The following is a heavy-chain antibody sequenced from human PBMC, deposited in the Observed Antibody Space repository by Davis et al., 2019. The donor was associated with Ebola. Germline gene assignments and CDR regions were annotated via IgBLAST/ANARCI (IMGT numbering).Heavy chain of an antibody. D-gene: IGHD3-22*01. V-gene: IGHV3-30*04. CDR2: ISYDGSNK. CDR3: ARLDTYDSSGYYHPFAFDI. Sequence: PSETLSLTCAASGFTFSSYAMHWVRQAPGKGLEWVAVISYDGSNKYYADSVKGRFTISRDNSKNTLYLQMNSLKAEDTAVYYCARLDTYDSSGYYHPFAFDIWGQGTMVTVSS. J-gene: IGHJ3*02. CDR1: GFTFSSYA.